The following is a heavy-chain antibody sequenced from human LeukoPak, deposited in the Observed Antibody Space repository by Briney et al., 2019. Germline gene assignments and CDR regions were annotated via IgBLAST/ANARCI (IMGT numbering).Heavy chain of an antibody. J-gene: IGHJ3*02. Sequence: PSETLSLTCAVYGGSFSGYYWSWIRQPPGKGLEWIGEINHSGSTNYNPSLKSRVTISVDTSKNQFSLKLSSVTAADTAVYYCTRLGFDSSGIGAYAFDIWGQGTVVTVSS. D-gene: IGHD3-22*01. CDR3: TRLGFDSSGIGAYAFDI. CDR2: INHSGST. V-gene: IGHV4-34*01. CDR1: GGSFSGYY.